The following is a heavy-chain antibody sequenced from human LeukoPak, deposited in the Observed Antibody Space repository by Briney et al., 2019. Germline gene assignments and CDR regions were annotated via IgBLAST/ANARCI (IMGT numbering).Heavy chain of an antibody. CDR1: GFTFSRYG. CDR3: AKDGPSSSWSPSYVYV. J-gene: IGHJ6*03. D-gene: IGHD6-13*01. Sequence: GGSLRLSCAASGFTFSRYGMLWVRQAPGKGLEWVAVIWYDGSNKYYADSVKGRFTISRDNSKNTLYLQMNSLRAEDTAVYYCAKDGPSSSWSPSYVYVWGKGTTVTVSS. V-gene: IGHV3-33*06. CDR2: IWYDGSNK.